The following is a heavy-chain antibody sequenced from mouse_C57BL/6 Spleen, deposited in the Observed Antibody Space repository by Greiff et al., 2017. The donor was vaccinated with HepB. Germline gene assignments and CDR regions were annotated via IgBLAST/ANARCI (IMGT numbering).Heavy chain of an antibody. V-gene: IGHV1-18*01. J-gene: IGHJ3*01. D-gene: IGHD2-1*01. CDR3: ARGCNYCFDD. Sequence: VQLQQSGPELVKPGASVKIPCKASGYTFTDYNMDWVKQSHGKSLEWIGDINPNNGGTIYNQKFKGKATLTVDKSSSTAYMELRSLTSEDTAVYYCARGCNYCFDDWGPGTLVTVSA. CDR2: INPNNGGT. CDR1: GYTFTDYN.